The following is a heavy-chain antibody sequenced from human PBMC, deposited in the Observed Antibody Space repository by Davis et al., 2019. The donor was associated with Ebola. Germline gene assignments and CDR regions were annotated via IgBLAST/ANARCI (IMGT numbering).Heavy chain of an antibody. CDR1: GFTFGDYA. CDR3: TGSYGGFDY. D-gene: IGHD4-23*01. V-gene: IGHV3-21*01. Sequence: GESLKISCTASGFTFGDYAMSWFRQAPGKGLEWVSSISSSSSYIYYADSVKGRFTISRDNAKNSLYLQMNSLRAEDTAVYYCTGSYGGFDYWGQGTLVTVSS. J-gene: IGHJ4*02. CDR2: ISSSSSYI.